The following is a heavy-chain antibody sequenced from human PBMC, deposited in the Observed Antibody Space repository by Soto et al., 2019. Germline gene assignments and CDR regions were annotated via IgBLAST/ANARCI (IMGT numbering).Heavy chain of an antibody. J-gene: IGHJ4*02. V-gene: IGHV3-53*01. CDR1: GFVVSNNY. CDR3: ARDKSPAEMAFGY. Sequence: EVQLVESGGGLIQPGGSLRLSCAASGFVVSNNYMSWVRQAPGKGLEWVSIIYTGGSTYYADSVKGRFTISRDNSKNTLYLQMYSLRVEDTALYYCARDKSPAEMAFGYWGQGTLVTVSS. CDR2: IYTGGST. D-gene: IGHD3-3*01.